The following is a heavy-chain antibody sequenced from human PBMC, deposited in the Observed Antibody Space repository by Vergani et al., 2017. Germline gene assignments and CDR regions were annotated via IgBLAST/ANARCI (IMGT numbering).Heavy chain of an antibody. D-gene: IGHD6-6*01. Sequence: EVQLVESGGGLVKPGGSLRLSCAASGFTFSSYSMNWVRQAPGKGLEWVSSISSSSSYIYYADSVKGRFTISRDNAKNSLYLQMNSLRAEDTAVYYCARGAARPHNFDYWGQGTLVTVSS. CDR3: ARGAARPHNFDY. CDR1: GFTFSSYS. J-gene: IGHJ4*02. CDR2: ISSSSSYI. V-gene: IGHV3-21*01.